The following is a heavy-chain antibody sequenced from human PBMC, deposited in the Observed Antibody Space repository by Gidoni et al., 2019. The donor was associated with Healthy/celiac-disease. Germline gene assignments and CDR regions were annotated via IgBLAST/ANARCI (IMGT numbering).Heavy chain of an antibody. D-gene: IGHD4-17*01. Sequence: QVQLVESGGGVVQPGRSLRLSCAASGFTFSSYGMHWVRQAPGKGLECVAVIWYDGSNKYYADSVKGRFTISRDNSKNTLYLQMNSLRAEDTAVYYCARGPMTTVTINAFDIWGQGTMVTVSS. J-gene: IGHJ3*02. CDR1: GFTFSSYG. CDR3: ARGPMTTVTINAFDI. V-gene: IGHV3-33*01. CDR2: IWYDGSNK.